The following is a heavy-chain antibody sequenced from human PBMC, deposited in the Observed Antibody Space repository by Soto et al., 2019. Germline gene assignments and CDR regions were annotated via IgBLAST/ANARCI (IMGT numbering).Heavy chain of an antibody. CDR1: GFTFSSYE. D-gene: IGHD2-2*02. Sequence: GGSLRLSCAASGFTFSSYEMNWVRQAPGKGLEWVSYISSSGSTIYYADSVKGRFTISRDNAKNSLYLKMNSLSAEDTAVHYCARTPGRPYQLLYPEWNWFDPWGQGT. CDR3: ARTPGRPYQLLYPEWNWFDP. V-gene: IGHV3-48*03. J-gene: IGHJ5*02. CDR2: ISSSGSTI.